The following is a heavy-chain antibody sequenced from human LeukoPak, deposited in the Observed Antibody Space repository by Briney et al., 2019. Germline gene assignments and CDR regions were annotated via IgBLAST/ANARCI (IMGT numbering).Heavy chain of an antibody. D-gene: IGHD4-17*01. CDR3: ARLQATVTTRSVWFDP. Sequence: ASVKVSCTASGYTFTSYYMHWVRQAPGQGLEWMGIINPSGGSTSYAQKFQGRVTMTRDTSTSTVYMELSSLRSEDTAVYYCARLQATVTTRSVWFDPWGQGTLVTVSS. CDR2: INPSGGST. V-gene: IGHV1-46*01. J-gene: IGHJ5*02. CDR1: GYTFTSYY.